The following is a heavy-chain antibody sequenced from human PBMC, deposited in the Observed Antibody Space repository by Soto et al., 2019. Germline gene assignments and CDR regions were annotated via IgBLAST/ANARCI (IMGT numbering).Heavy chain of an antibody. V-gene: IGHV1-69*06. Sequence: GASVKVSCKASGGTFSSYAISWVRQAPGQGLEWMGGIIPIFGTANYAQKFQGRVTITADKSTSTAYMELSSLRSEDTAVYYCARGEQWLILFNWGQGTLVTVSS. D-gene: IGHD6-19*01. J-gene: IGHJ4*02. CDR2: IIPIFGTA. CDR1: GGTFSSYA. CDR3: ARGEQWLILFN.